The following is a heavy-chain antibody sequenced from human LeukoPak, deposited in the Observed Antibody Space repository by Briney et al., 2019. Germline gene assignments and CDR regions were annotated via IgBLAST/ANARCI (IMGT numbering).Heavy chain of an antibody. Sequence: PSETLSLTCTVSGGSISSSSYYWGWIRQPPGKGLEWIGSIYYSGSTYYNPSLKSRVTISVDTSKNQFSLKLSSVTAADTAVYYCARQFPIAVAGTGAFDIWGQGTMVTVSS. J-gene: IGHJ3*02. CDR2: IYYSGST. CDR3: ARQFPIAVAGTGAFDI. CDR1: GGSISSSSYY. V-gene: IGHV4-39*01. D-gene: IGHD6-19*01.